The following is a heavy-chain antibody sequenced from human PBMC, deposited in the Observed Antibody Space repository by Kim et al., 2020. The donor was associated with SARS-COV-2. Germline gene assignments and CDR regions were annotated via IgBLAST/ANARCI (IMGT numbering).Heavy chain of an antibody. V-gene: IGHV1-58*01. J-gene: IGHJ4*02. D-gene: IGHD5-18*01. CDR3: AAGGYSYGYYYY. Sequence: YAQKFQERVTSTRDMSTSTAYMELSSLRSEDTAVYYCAAGGYSYGYYYYWGQGTLVTVSS.